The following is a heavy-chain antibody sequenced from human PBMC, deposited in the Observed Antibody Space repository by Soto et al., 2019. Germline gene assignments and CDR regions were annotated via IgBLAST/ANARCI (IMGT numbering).Heavy chain of an antibody. V-gene: IGHV3-30*18. CDR3: AQIFQGGFDY. CDR1: GFTFSSYG. Sequence: QVQLVESGGGVVQPGRSLRLSCAASGFTFSSYGMHWVRQAPGKGLEWVAVISYDGSNKYYADSVKGRFTISRDNSKNTLYLQMNSLRAEDTAVYYCAQIFQGGFDYWGQGTLVTVSS. CDR2: ISYDGSNK. D-gene: IGHD3-16*01. J-gene: IGHJ4*02.